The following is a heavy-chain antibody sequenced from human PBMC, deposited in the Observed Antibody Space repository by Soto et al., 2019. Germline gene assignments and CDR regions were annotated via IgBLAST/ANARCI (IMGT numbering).Heavy chain of an antibody. CDR3: AKVRYSSPMGYYYGMDV. Sequence: SVKVSCKASRVAFSKFIVTWVRQAPGLGLEWVGGIIPIFGTANHAQKFQGRVTITADESTSTSYMEVNNLRSEDTAVYYCAKVRYSSPMGYYYGMDVWGQGTTVTVSS. J-gene: IGHJ6*02. CDR1: RVAFSKFI. D-gene: IGHD6-19*01. CDR2: IIPIFGTA. V-gene: IGHV1-69*13.